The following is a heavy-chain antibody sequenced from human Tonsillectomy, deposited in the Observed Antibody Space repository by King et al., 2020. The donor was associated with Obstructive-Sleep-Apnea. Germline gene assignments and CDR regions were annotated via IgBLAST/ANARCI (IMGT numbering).Heavy chain of an antibody. V-gene: IGHV4-38-2*02. Sequence: QVQLQESGPGLVKPSETLSLTCTVSNYSISSDYYWGWIRQPPGKGPEWIGNMYHRGTTHYNPSLRSRVTISLDTSKNQFSLKLSTVTAADTAIYYCASLVYGDAGGFLDYWGQGTLVTVSS. J-gene: IGHJ4*02. D-gene: IGHD4-17*01. CDR1: NYSISSDYY. CDR2: MYHRGTT. CDR3: ASLVYGDAGGFLDY.